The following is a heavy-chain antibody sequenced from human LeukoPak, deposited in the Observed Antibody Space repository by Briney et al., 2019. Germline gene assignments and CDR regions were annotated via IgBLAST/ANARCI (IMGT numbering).Heavy chain of an antibody. CDR2: ISAYNGDT. D-gene: IGHD3-10*01. CDR1: GYTFTKHG. V-gene: IGHV1-18*01. Sequence: ASVKVSCKASGYTFTKHGISWVRQAPGQGLEWMGWISAYNGDTYYAQKLQGRVTVTTDTSTSTAYMELRSLRYDDTAVYYCAREPDTKVRYYNGMDVWGQGTTVTVSS. J-gene: IGHJ6*02. CDR3: AREPDTKVRYYNGMDV.